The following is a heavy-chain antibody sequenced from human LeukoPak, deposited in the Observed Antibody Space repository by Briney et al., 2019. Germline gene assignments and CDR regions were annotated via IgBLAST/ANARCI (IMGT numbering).Heavy chain of an antibody. Sequence: SETLSLTCTVSGYSISSGYYWGWIRQPPGKGLEWIGTIYYSGSIFYNPSLQSRVTISVDTSKNQFSLKLSSVTAADTAVYYCARDSRSTWFFSWGQGTLVTVSS. D-gene: IGHD6-13*01. CDR1: GYSISSGYY. CDR2: IYYSGSI. CDR3: ARDSRSTWFFS. V-gene: IGHV4-38-2*02. J-gene: IGHJ5*01.